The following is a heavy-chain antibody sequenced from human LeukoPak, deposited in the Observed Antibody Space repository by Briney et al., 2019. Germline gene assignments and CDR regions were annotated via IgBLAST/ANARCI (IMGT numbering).Heavy chain of an antibody. CDR1: GYTFTSYD. CDR3: ARLESITMMIFDY. V-gene: IGHV1-8*01. J-gene: IGHJ4*02. CDR2: MNPNSGNT. Sequence: GASVKVSCKASGYTFTSYDINWVRQATGQGLEWMGWMNPNSGNTGYAQKFQGRVTMTRNTSISTAYMELSSLRSEDTAVYYCARLESITMMIFDYWGQGTLVTVSS. D-gene: IGHD3-22*01.